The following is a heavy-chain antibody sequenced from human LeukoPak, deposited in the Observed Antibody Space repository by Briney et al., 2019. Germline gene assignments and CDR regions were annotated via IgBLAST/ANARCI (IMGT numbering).Heavy chain of an antibody. CDR3: ARKIAAAGSWFDP. CDR2: ISCSCGST. V-gene: IGHV3-23*01. J-gene: IGHJ5*02. Sequence: GVSLRLSCAASGFTFSSYAMSWVRQAPGKGLEWVSAISCSCGSTYYADPVKGLFTISRDNSTNTLYLQMNSLRAEDTAVYYCARKIAAAGSWFDPWGQGTLVSVSS. CDR1: GFTFSSYA. D-gene: IGHD6-13*01.